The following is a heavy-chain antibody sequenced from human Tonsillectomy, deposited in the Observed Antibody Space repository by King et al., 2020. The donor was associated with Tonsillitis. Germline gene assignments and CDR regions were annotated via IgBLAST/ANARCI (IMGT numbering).Heavy chain of an antibody. D-gene: IGHD1-7*01. Sequence: QGQLVQSGAEVKKPGASVKVSCKASGYTFTGYDMHWVRQAPGQGLEWRGWINPNSGGTNYAQKFQGSVTMTRDTSISTAYMELSRLRSDDTAVYDCASVYDWNYVGAFDIWGQGTMVTVSS. J-gene: IGHJ3*02. CDR3: ASVYDWNYVGAFDI. CDR2: INPNSGGT. V-gene: IGHV1-2*02. CDR1: GYTFTGYD.